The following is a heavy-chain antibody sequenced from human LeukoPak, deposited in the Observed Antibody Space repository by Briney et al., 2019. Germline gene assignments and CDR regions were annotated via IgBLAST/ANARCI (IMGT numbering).Heavy chain of an antibody. CDR2: IYHSGST. Sequence: PSETLSLTCTVSGYSISSGYYWGWIRPPPGKGLEWIGSIYHSGSTYYNPSLKSRVTISVDTSKNQFSLKLSSVTAADTAVYYCARTTSLVYFDYWGQGTLVTVSS. V-gene: IGHV4-38-2*02. J-gene: IGHJ4*02. CDR1: GYSISSGYY. CDR3: ARTTSLVYFDY. D-gene: IGHD1-26*01.